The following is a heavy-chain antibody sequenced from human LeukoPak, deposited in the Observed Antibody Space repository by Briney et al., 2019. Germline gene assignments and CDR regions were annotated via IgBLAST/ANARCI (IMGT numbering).Heavy chain of an antibody. D-gene: IGHD1-14*01. J-gene: IGHJ3*02. CDR3: ARKRRQPGAFDI. CDR2: IYYSGST. Sequence: SETLSLTYTVSCGPLSSYYWSCIRQPPGKGLEGIGYIYYSGSTNYSPSLKSRVTISVDTSKNQFSLKLSSVTTADTAVYYCARKRRQPGAFDIWGQGTMVTVSS. CDR1: CGPLSSYY. V-gene: IGHV4-59*08.